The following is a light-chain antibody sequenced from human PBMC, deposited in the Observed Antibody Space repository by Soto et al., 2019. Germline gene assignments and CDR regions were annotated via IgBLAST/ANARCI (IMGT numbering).Light chain of an antibody. Sequence: SALTQPPSASGSPGQSVTISCTGTSSDVGGCNYVSWYQQHPGKAPKVIIYEVSKRPSGVPDRFSGSKSGSTASLTVSGLQAEDEAHYYCSSYAVTNIFVFGNGTKVTV. CDR3: SSYAVTNIFV. CDR2: EVS. V-gene: IGLV2-8*01. CDR1: SSDVGGCNY. J-gene: IGLJ1*01.